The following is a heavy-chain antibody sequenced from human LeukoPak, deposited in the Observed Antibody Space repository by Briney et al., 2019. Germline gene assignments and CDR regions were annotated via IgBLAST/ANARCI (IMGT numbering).Heavy chain of an antibody. V-gene: IGHV4-59*08. CDR3: AIVTAAAGYFDY. Sequence: SETLSLTCTVSGGSISSYYWSWIRQPPGKGLEWIGYIYYSGSTNYNPSLKSRVTISVDTSKNQFSLKLSSVTAADTAVYYCAIVTAAAGYFDYWGQGTLVTVPS. D-gene: IGHD6-13*01. J-gene: IGHJ4*02. CDR1: GGSISSYY. CDR2: IYYSGST.